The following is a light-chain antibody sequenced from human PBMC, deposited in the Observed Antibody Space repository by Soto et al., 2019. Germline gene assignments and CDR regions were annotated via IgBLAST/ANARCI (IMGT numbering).Light chain of an antibody. CDR2: GNT. Sequence: QLVLTQPPSVSGAPGQRVTISCTGSSSNIGAGYDVHWYQQLPGRAPKLLIYGNTNRPSGGPDRFSGSKSGTSASLAITGLPAEDEADYYCLSFDSSLSVVFGGGTKLTVL. V-gene: IGLV1-40*01. J-gene: IGLJ2*01. CDR1: SSNIGAGYD. CDR3: LSFDSSLSVV.